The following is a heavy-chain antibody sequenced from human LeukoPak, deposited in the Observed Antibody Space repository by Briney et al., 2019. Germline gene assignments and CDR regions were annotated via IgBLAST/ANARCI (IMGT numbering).Heavy chain of an antibody. Sequence: GGSLRLSCAASGFTFSNAWMSWVRQAPGKGLEWVGRIKSKTDGGTTDYAAPVKGRFTISRDDSKNTLYLQMNSLKTEDTAVYYCTTDLNWNYYFDYWGQGTLVTVSS. CDR2: IKSKTDGGTT. CDR3: TTDLNWNYYFDY. J-gene: IGHJ4*02. CDR1: GFTFSNAW. V-gene: IGHV3-15*01. D-gene: IGHD1-7*01.